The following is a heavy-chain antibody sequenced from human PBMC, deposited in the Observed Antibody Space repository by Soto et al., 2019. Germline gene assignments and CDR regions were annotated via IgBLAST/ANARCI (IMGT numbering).Heavy chain of an antibody. V-gene: IGHV3-9*01. Sequence: GGSLRLSCAASGFTFDDYAMHWVRQAPGKGLEWVSGISWNSGSIGYADSVKGRFTISRDNAKNSLYLQMNSLRAEDTALYYCAKSVLQPIWFGELLLDFDYWGQGTLVTVSS. CDR2: ISWNSGSI. CDR3: AKSVLQPIWFGELLLDFDY. D-gene: IGHD3-10*01. J-gene: IGHJ4*02. CDR1: GFTFDDYA.